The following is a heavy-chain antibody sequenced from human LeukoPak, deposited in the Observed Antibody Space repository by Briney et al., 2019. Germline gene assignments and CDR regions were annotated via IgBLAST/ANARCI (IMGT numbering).Heavy chain of an antibody. V-gene: IGHV4-39*07. CDR1: GGSISSSSYY. Sequence: SETLSLTCTVSGGSISSSSYYWGWIRQPPGKGLEWIGSIYYSGSTYYNPSLKSRVTISVDTSKNQFSLKLSSVTAADTAVYYCARDRYRYYDILTGPMEGYWGQGTLVTVSS. D-gene: IGHD3-9*01. CDR2: IYYSGST. J-gene: IGHJ4*02. CDR3: ARDRYRYYDILTGPMEGY.